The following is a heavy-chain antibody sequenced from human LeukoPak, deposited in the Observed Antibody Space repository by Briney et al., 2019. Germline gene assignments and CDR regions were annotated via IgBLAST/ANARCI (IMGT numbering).Heavy chain of an antibody. Sequence: SGPTLVNPTQTLTLTCTFSGFSLSTSGVGVGWIRQPPGKALEWLALIYWNDDKRYSPSLKSRLTITKDTSKNQVVLTMTNMDPVDTATYYCAHSFLGKYGSGSYFDYWGQGTLVTVSS. CDR2: IYWNDDK. J-gene: IGHJ4*02. CDR3: AHSFLGKYGSGSYFDY. D-gene: IGHD3-10*01. CDR1: GFSLSTSGVG. V-gene: IGHV2-5*01.